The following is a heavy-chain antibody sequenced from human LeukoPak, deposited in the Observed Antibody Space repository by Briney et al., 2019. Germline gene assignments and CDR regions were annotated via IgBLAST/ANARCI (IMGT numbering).Heavy chain of an antibody. CDR2: INHSGST. V-gene: IGHV4-34*01. D-gene: IGHD3-9*01. J-gene: IGHJ4*02. Sequence: SETLSLTCAVYGGSFSGYYWSWIRQPPGKGLEWIGEINHSGSTNYNPSLKSRVTISVDTSKNQFSLKLSSVTAADTAVYYCARVSILGVAYWGQGTLVTVSS. CDR1: GGSFSGYY. CDR3: ARVSILGVAY.